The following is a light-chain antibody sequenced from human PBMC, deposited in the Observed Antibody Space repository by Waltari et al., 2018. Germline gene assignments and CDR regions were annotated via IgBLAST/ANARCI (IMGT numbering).Light chain of an antibody. V-gene: IGLV2-23*02. Sequence: QSALTQPASVSGSPGQSLTISCTGTSRDVGGYNFVSWYQQHPGKAPKLMIYEVIKRPSGVSNRFSGSKSGNTASLTISGLQAEDEADYYCCSYVGRALFGGGTKLTVL. CDR3: CSYVGRAL. CDR1: SRDVGGYNF. CDR2: EVI. J-gene: IGLJ2*01.